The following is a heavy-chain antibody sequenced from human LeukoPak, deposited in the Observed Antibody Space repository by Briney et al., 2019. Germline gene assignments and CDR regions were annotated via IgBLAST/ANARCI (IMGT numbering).Heavy chain of an antibody. CDR2: INHSGST. CDR1: GGSFSGYY. CDR3: ARRRRAFTYYYDSSGYVDY. V-gene: IGHV4-34*01. J-gene: IGHJ4*02. Sequence: SETLSLTCAVYGGSFSGYYWSWIRQPPGKGLEWIGEINHSGSTNYNPSLKSRVTISVDTSKNQFSLKLSSVTAADTAVYYCARRRRAFTYYYDSSGYVDYWGQGTLVTVSS. D-gene: IGHD3-22*01.